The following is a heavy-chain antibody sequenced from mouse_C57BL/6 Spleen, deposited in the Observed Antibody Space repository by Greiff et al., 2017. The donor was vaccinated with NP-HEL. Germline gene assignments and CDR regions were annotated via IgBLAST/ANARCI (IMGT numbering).Heavy chain of an antibody. Sequence: EVQLVESGGGLVQPGGSLKLSCAASGFTFSDYGMAWVRQAPRKGPEWVAFISNLAYSIYSADTVTGRFTISRENAKNTLYLEMSSLRSEDTAMYYCARRGIYYGNYDAMDYWGQGTSVTVSS. CDR3: ARRGIYYGNYDAMDY. CDR1: GFTFSDYG. CDR2: ISNLAYSI. J-gene: IGHJ4*01. D-gene: IGHD2-1*01. V-gene: IGHV5-15*01.